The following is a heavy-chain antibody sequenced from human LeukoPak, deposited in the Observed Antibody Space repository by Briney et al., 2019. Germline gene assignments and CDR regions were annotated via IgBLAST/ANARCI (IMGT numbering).Heavy chain of an antibody. CDR3: ARDKNRGGYDYPPLV. V-gene: IGHV1-18*01. CDR2: ISAYNGNT. D-gene: IGHD5-12*01. Sequence: GASVKASCKASGYTFTSYGIIWVRQAPGQGLEWMGWISAYNGNTNYAQKLQGRVTMTTDTSTSTAYMEMRSLRSDDTAVYYCARDKNRGGYDYPPLVWGQGTMVTVSS. CDR1: GYTFTSYG. J-gene: IGHJ4*02.